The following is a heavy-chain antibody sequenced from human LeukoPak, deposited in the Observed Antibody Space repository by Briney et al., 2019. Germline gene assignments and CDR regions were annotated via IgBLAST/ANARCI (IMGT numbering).Heavy chain of an antibody. CDR1: GGSFSGYY. CDR2: INHSGST. J-gene: IGHJ4*02. Sequence: SEILSLTCAVYGGSFSGYYWSWIRQPPGKGLEWIGEINHSGSTNYNPSLKSRVTISVDTSKNQFSLKLSSVTAADTAVYYCARLSAPRFSSGWYFDYWGQGTLVTVSS. CDR3: ARLSAPRFSSGWYFDY. V-gene: IGHV4-34*01. D-gene: IGHD6-19*01.